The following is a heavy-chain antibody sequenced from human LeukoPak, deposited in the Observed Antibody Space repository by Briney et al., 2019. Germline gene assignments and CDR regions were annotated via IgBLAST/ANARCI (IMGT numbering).Heavy chain of an antibody. J-gene: IGHJ4*02. Sequence: SVKVSCKASGGTFSSYAISWVRQDPGQGLEWMGRIIPIFGTANYARKFQGRVTITTDESTSTAYMELSSLRSEDTAVYYCAGQKLGYCSGGSCPLLGYWGQGTLVTVSS. CDR2: IIPIFGTA. CDR3: AGQKLGYCSGGSCPLLGY. D-gene: IGHD2-15*01. CDR1: GGTFSSYA. V-gene: IGHV1-69*05.